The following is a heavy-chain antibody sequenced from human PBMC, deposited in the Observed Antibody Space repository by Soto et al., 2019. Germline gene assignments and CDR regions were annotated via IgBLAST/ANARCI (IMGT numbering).Heavy chain of an antibody. J-gene: IGHJ4*02. D-gene: IGHD2-2*01. CDR2: ISSSGTYI. V-gene: IGHV3-21*01. CDR1: GFPFSSFG. CDR3: VRGMQGIVTYCSSIGCSYYFDY. Sequence: EVQLVESGGGLVKPGGSLRLSCAASGFPFSSFGLKWVRQAPGKGLEWVSSISSSGTYIFYADSVKGRFTISRDNTNSTVLLQLDSLTAEGSAVYFCVRGMQGIVTYCSSIGCSYYFDYWGQGRVVTVSS.